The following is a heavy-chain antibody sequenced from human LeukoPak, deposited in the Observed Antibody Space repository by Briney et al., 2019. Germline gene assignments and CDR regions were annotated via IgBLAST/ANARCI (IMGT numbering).Heavy chain of an antibody. V-gene: IGHV4-39*01. CDR1: GGSFTTSSHY. CDR2: LYNSGST. Sequence: SETLSLTCTVSGGSFTTSSHYWGWIRQPPGKGLEWIGSLYNSGSTYYSPSLQSRGTISVETSKNQISLKLTSVTTADTAVYYCTRLTWTDADDFWGQGTLVSVSS. J-gene: IGHJ4*02. D-gene: IGHD3/OR15-3a*01. CDR3: TRLTWTDADDF.